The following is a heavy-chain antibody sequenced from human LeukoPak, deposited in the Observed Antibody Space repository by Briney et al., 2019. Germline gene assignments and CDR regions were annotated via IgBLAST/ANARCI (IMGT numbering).Heavy chain of an antibody. CDR3: ARDRGIQLWSKPFDY. Sequence: VQPGGSLRLSCAASGFTFSSYWMSWVRQAPGKGREWVANIKQDGSEKYYVDSVKGRFTISRDNAKNSLYLQMNSLRAEDTAVYYCARDRGIQLWSKPFDYWGQGTLVTVSS. J-gene: IGHJ4*02. V-gene: IGHV3-7*01. CDR2: IKQDGSEK. D-gene: IGHD5-18*01. CDR1: GFTFSSYW.